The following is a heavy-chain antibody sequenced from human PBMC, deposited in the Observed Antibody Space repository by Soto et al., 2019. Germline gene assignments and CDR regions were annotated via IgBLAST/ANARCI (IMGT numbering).Heavy chain of an antibody. J-gene: IGHJ4*02. Sequence: SEPLSLTCTVFGGSISSNYWTWIRQPPGKGLEWIGYVYNSGSTNYNPSLKSRVTISEDTSKSQFSLKVNSMTAADTAVYYCARYRREAVAGYTLDNWGQGILVTVSS. CDR2: VYNSGST. D-gene: IGHD6-13*01. CDR1: GGSISSNY. V-gene: IGHV4-59*01. CDR3: ARYRREAVAGYTLDN.